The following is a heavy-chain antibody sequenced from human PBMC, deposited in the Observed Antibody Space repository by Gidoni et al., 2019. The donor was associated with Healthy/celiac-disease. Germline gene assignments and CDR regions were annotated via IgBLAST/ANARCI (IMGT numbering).Heavy chain of an antibody. Sequence: QVQLVESGGGLVKPGGSLRLSCAASGFTFSAYYMGWILQAPGKGLEWVSYISSSGSNIYYADSVKGRFTISRDNAKNSLYLQMNSLRAEDTAVYYCARVSAIGRDIAGTDYWGQGTLVTVSS. CDR1: GFTFSAYY. D-gene: IGHD5-12*01. CDR2: ISSSGSNI. CDR3: ARVSAIGRDIAGTDY. V-gene: IGHV3-11*01. J-gene: IGHJ4*02.